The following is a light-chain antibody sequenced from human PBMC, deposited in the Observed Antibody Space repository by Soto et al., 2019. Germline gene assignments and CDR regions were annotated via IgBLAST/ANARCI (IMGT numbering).Light chain of an antibody. CDR2: EGS. J-gene: IGLJ2*01. Sequence: HSVLTQPASVSGSPGQSITISCTGTSSDVGSHNLLSWYQQRPGKAPKLMIYEGSLRPSGVSNRVSGSKSGNTASLTSAGLQTEDEADYYCCSYAGITTLLLVGGGTKLAVL. CDR3: CSYAGITTLLL. CDR1: SSDVGSHNL. V-gene: IGLV2-23*03.